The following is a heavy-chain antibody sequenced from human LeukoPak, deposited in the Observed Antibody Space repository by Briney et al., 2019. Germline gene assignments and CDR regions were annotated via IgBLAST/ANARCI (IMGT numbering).Heavy chain of an antibody. CDR1: GYTLNTFG. Sequence: ASVKVSCKTSGYTLNTFGINWVRQAPGQGLEWMGWISPYNGNTNYAQKLQGRVTMTTDTSTNTAYMELGSLRSDDTAVYYCARDKGRAYSYGYVDYWGQGTLVTVS. D-gene: IGHD5-18*01. J-gene: IGHJ4*02. V-gene: IGHV1-18*01. CDR2: ISPYNGNT. CDR3: ARDKGRAYSYGYVDY.